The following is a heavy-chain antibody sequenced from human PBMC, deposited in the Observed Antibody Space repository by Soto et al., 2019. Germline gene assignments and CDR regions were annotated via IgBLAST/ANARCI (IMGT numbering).Heavy chain of an antibody. V-gene: IGHV3-48*02. J-gene: IGHJ6*02. CDR3: ASGSALELRGPNRFYYYYYGMDV. D-gene: IGHD1-7*01. CDR1: GFTFSSYS. CDR2: ISSSSSTI. Sequence: PGGSLRLSCAASGFTFSSYSMNWVRQAPGKGLEWVSYISSSSSTIYYADSVKGRFTISRDNAKNSLYLQMNSLRDEDTAVYYCASGSALELRGPNRFYYYYYGMDVWGQGTTVTVSS.